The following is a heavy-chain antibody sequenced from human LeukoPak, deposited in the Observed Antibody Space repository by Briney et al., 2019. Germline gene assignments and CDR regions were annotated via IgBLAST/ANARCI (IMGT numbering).Heavy chain of an antibody. D-gene: IGHD6-19*01. CDR1: GFAFNFYA. Sequence: PGRSLRLSCAASGFAFNFYAMSWIRQAPGKGLQWLSTVNANAINTYYADSVRGRFTISRDNSRNILYLQLNNLRAEGTAIYYCAKPISGGLAVSGDWFDPWGQGTLVTVSS. CDR3: AKPISGGLAVSGDWFDP. V-gene: IGHV3-23*01. J-gene: IGHJ5*02. CDR2: VNANAINT.